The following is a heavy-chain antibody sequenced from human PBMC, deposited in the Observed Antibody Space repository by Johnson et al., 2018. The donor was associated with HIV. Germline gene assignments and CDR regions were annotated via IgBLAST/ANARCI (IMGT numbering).Heavy chain of an antibody. V-gene: IGHV3-30*04. D-gene: IGHD3-22*01. Sequence: VQLVESGGGVVQPGRALSLSCAASGFTFSSYAMPWVRKAPGKGLEWVAVISHDGSNKYYDTSVKGRFTISRDNSKNTLYLQMNSLRAEDTAVYYCSRPLSSGLGFDAFDIWGQGTMVTVSS. J-gene: IGHJ3*02. CDR3: SRPLSSGLGFDAFDI. CDR1: GFTFSSYA. CDR2: ISHDGSNK.